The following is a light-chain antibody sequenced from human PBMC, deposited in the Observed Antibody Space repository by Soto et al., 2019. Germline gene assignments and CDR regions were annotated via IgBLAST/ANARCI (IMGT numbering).Light chain of an antibody. V-gene: IGKV1-8*01. J-gene: IGKJ1*01. CDR1: QGISSY. Sequence: AIRMTQSPSSLSASTGDRVTITCRASQGISSYLAWYQQKPGKAPKLLIYAASTLQSGVPSRFSGSGSGTDFTLTISCLQSEDFATYYCLQDYNYPWTFGRGTKVDIK. CDR2: AAS. CDR3: LQDYNYPWT.